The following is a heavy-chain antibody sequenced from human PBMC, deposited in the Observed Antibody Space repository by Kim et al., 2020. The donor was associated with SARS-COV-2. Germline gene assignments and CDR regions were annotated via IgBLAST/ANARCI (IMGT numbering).Heavy chain of an antibody. V-gene: IGHV4-61*01. CDR1: GASISGTTYS. CDR3: AREGSWASDV. Sequence: SETLSLTCTVSGASISGTTYSWNWIRQSPGKGLEWIGYIDYTGDTVYNPSLNSRVTISLDASKDQISLKLRSVTAADTAVYYCAREGSWASDVWGQGTTVIVS. CDR2: IDYTGDT. J-gene: IGHJ6*02.